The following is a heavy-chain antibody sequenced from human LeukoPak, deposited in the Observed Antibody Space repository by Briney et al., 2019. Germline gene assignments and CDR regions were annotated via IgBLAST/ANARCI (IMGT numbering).Heavy chain of an antibody. V-gene: IGHV5-51*01. J-gene: IGHJ6*02. CDR3: ARQRSTGGFSSVYYGMDV. Sequence: GESLKISCKGSGYSFTSYWIGWVRQMPGKGLEWMGIIYPGDSDTRYSPSFQGQVTISADKSISTAYLQWSSLKASDTAMYYCARQRSTGGFSSVYYGMDVWGQGTTVTVSS. CDR1: GYSFTSYW. D-gene: IGHD3-10*01. CDR2: IYPGDSDT.